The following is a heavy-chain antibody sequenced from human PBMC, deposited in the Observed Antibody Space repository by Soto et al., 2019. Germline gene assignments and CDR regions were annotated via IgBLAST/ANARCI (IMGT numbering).Heavy chain of an antibody. V-gene: IGHV1-69*13. CDR2: IIPIFGTA. D-gene: IGHD6-13*01. J-gene: IGHJ5*02. CDR1: GGTFSSYA. CDR3: ARSSYSSSWYNWFDP. Sequence: ASVKVSCKASGGTFSSYAISWVRQAPGQGLEWMGGIIPIFGTANYAQKFQGRVTITADESTSTAYMELSSLRSEGTAVYYCARSSYSSSWYNWFDPWGQGTRVTVSS.